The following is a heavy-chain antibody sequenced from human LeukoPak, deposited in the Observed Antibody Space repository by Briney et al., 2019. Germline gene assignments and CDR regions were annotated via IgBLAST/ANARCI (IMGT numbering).Heavy chain of an antibody. J-gene: IGHJ5*02. D-gene: IGHD4-17*01. V-gene: IGHV4-59*12. CDR3: ARVCYGDYVYWFDP. CDR1: GGSISSYY. Sequence: SETLSLTCTVSGGSISSYYWSWIRQPPGKGLEWIGYIYYSGSTYYNPSLKSRVTISVDTSKNQFSLKLNSVTAADTAVYYCARVCYGDYVYWFDPWGQGTLVTVSS. CDR2: IYYSGST.